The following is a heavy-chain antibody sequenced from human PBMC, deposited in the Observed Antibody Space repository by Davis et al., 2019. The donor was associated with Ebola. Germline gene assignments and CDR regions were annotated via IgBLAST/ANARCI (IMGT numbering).Heavy chain of an antibody. CDR2: ISYDGRYT. CDR3: ARDRGLQPLDY. D-gene: IGHD4-11*01. Sequence: GGSLRLSCAASGFNFRSYGMHWVRQAPGKGLEWVTVISYDGRYTYYTDSVKGRFTISRDNSKSTLYLQMNSLRAEDTAVYYCARDRGLQPLDYWGQGTLVTVSS. CDR1: GFNFRSYG. J-gene: IGHJ4*02. V-gene: IGHV3-30*03.